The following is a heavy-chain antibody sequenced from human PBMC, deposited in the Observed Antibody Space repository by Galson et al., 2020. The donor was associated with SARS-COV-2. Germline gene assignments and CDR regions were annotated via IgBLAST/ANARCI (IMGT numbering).Heavy chain of an antibody. CDR1: GFTFSHYT. V-gene: IGHV3-21*01. J-gene: IGHJ3*02. CDR2: ISTSSKYI. CDR3: ARDWSPPLVTTDDALDI. D-gene: IGHD4-17*01. Sequence: GESLKISCAASGFTFSHYTMKWVSQSPGKGLEWVSSISTSSKYIYYADSVKGRFIISRDNAKNSLFLQMNSLRVEDTAVYYCARDWSPPLVTTDDALDIWGQGTMVTVAS.